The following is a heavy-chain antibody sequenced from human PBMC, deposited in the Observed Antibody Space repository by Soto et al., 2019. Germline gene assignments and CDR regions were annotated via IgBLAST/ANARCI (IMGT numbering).Heavy chain of an antibody. CDR1: GGSISSYY. D-gene: IGHD6-13*01. Sequence: SENLSLTCTVSGGSISSYYWSWIRQPPGKGLEWIGYIYYSGSTNYNPSLKSRVTISVDTSKNQFSLKLSSVTAADTAVYYCARDNVPAAAGDSYGMDVWGQGTTVTVSS. J-gene: IGHJ6*02. V-gene: IGHV4-59*01. CDR3: ARDNVPAAAGDSYGMDV. CDR2: IYYSGST.